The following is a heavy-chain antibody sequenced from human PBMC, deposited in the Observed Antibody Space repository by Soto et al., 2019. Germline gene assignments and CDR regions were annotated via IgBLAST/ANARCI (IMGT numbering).Heavy chain of an antibody. J-gene: IGHJ4*02. V-gene: IGHV4-39*01. CDR1: GGSISSSSYY. D-gene: IGHD3-22*01. CDR2: IYYSGST. CDR3: ARHAYYYDSSGYSLDY. Sequence: SETLSLTCTVSGGSISSSSYYWGWIRQPPGKGLEWIGSIYYSGSTYYNPSLKSRVTISVDTSKNQFSLKLSSVTAADTAVYYCARHAYYYDSSGYSLDYWGQGTPVTVS.